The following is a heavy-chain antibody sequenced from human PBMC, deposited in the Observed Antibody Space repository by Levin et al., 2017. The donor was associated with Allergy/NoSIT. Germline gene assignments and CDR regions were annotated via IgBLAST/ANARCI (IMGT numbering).Heavy chain of an antibody. D-gene: IGHD2-15*01. CDR1: GYRFSSDW. Sequence: ASVKVSCKGSGYRFSSDWIGWVRQTAGKGLEWMGIIYPDDSNTRYSPSFQGQVTISADKSVSSAYLQWRSLKASDTAMYYCARLFCVAGSCYSQSWGQGTLVTVSS. CDR2: IYPDDSNT. V-gene: IGHV5-51*01. CDR3: ARLFCVAGSCYSQS. J-gene: IGHJ5*02.